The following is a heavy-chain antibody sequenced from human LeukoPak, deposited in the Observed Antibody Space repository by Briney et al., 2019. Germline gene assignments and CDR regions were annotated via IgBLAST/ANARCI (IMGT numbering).Heavy chain of an antibody. CDR2: IIPIFGTA. CDR3: ARSAVAGTLVFDY. J-gene: IGHJ4*02. Sequence: SVKVSCKASGYTFSNYNIHWLRQAPGQGLEWMGGIIPIFGTANYAQKFQGRVTITADKSTSTAYMELSSLRSEDTAVYYCARSAVAGTLVFDYWGQGTLVTVSS. V-gene: IGHV1-69*06. CDR1: GYTFSNYN. D-gene: IGHD6-19*01.